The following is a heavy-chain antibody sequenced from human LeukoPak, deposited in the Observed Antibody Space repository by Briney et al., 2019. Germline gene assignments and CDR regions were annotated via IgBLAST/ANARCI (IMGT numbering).Heavy chain of an antibody. D-gene: IGHD3-10*01. CDR3: AREDGSGTFDAFDI. CDR2: IYYSGST. V-gene: IGHV4-59*01. CDR1: GGSISSYY. Sequence: PSETLSFTGTVSGGSISSYYWSWIRQPPGKGLEWIGYIYYSGSTNYNPSLKSRVTISVDTSKNQFSLKLSSVTAADTAVYYCAREDGSGTFDAFDIWGQGTMVTVSS. J-gene: IGHJ3*02.